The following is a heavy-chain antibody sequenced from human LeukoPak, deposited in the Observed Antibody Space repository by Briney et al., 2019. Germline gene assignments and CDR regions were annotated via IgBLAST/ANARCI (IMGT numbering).Heavy chain of an antibody. CDR1: GGTFSSYA. J-gene: IGHJ5*02. CDR3: ARGFSSSWYSNRGFGP. V-gene: IGHV1-69*04. Sequence: ASVKVSCKASGGTFSSYAISWVRQAPGQGLEWMGRIIPILGITNYAQKFQGRATITADKSTSTAYMELSMLSSENTAVYYCARGFSSSWYSNRGFGPWGQGTLVTVSS. CDR2: IIPILGIT. D-gene: IGHD6-13*01.